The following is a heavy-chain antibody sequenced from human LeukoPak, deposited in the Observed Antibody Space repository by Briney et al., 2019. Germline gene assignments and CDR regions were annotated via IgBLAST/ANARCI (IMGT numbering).Heavy chain of an antibody. D-gene: IGHD6-19*01. CDR3: ARESSGWSYGMDV. V-gene: IGHV3-21*06. J-gene: IGHJ6*02. Sequence: PGGSLRLSCAASGFVFSGYSINWVRQAPGKGLEWVSYISESSSHTYYVDSVKGRFTISRDNAKNSLYLQMSSLRAEDTAVYYCARESSGWSYGMDVWGQGTTVTVSS. CDR1: GFVFSGYS. CDR2: ISESSSHT.